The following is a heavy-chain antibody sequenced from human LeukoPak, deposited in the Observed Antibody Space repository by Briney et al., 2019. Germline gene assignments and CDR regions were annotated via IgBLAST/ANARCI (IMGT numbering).Heavy chain of an antibody. CDR3: TTEYYDILTGYWDDAFDI. J-gene: IGHJ3*02. CDR2: IKSKTDGGTT. D-gene: IGHD3-9*01. V-gene: IGHV3-15*01. CDR1: GFTFSNAW. Sequence: PGGSLRLSCAASGFTFSNAWMSWVRQAPGKGLEWVGRIKSKTDGGTTDYAAPVKGRFTISRGDSKNTLYLQMNSLKTEDTAVYYCTTEYYDILTGYWDDAFDIWGQGTMVTVSS.